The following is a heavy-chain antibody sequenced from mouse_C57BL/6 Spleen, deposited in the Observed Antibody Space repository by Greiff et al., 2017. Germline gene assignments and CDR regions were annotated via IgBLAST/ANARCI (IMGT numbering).Heavy chain of an antibody. CDR1: GFTFSSYA. CDR2: ISDGGSYT. V-gene: IGHV5-4*01. CDR3: AREEYGSSSFDY. Sequence: EVKLVESGGGLVKPGGSLKLSCAASGFTFSSYAMSWVRQTPEKRLEWVATISDGGSYTYYPDNVKGRFTISRDNAKNNLYLQMSHLKSEDTAMYYCAREEYGSSSFDYWGQGTTLTVSS. J-gene: IGHJ2*01. D-gene: IGHD1-1*01.